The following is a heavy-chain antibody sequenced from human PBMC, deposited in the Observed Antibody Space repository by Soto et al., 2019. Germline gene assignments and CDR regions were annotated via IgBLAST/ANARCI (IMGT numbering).Heavy chain of an antibody. J-gene: IGHJ4*02. CDR3: SRDFAYFDS. CDR2: VYHTGRT. V-gene: IGHV4-61*01. CDR1: GGSFKSGSYS. Sequence: QVQLQESGPGLVKPSETLSLTCTVSGGSFKSGSYSWSWIRQPPGKGLEWIGYVYHTGRTSYNPSLKSRFSISMETSKNQFSLNLDSVTAADTAVYFCSRDFAYFDSWGQGTLVTVSS. D-gene: IGHD3-3*01.